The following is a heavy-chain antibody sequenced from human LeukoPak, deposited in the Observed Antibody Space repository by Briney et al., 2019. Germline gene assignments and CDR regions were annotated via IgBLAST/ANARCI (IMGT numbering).Heavy chain of an antibody. CDR2: IDWDDDK. Sequence: SGPALVKPTQTLTLTCTFSGFSLSTSGRCVSWIRHPPGKALEWLARIDWDDDKYYSTSLKTRLTISKDTSKNQVVLTMTNMDPVDTATYYCARIRDPAYSSSWYDDYWGQGTLVTVSS. CDR3: ARIRDPAYSSSWYDDY. D-gene: IGHD6-13*01. V-gene: IGHV2-70*11. CDR1: GFSLSTSGRC. J-gene: IGHJ4*02.